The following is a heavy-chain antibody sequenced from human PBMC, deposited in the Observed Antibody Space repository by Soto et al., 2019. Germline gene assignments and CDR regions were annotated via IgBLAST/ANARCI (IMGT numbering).Heavy chain of an antibody. J-gene: IGHJ6*02. D-gene: IGHD3-3*01. V-gene: IGHV1-69*06. CDR2: IIPIFGTA. Sequence: VASVKVSCKASGGTFSSYAVSWVRQAPGQGLEWMGGIIPIFGTANYAQKFQGRVTITADKSTSTAYMELSSPRSEDTAVYYCARDKADDFWSGWGTGYYYYGMDVWGQGTTVTVSS. CDR1: GGTFSSYA. CDR3: ARDKADDFWSGWGTGYYYYGMDV.